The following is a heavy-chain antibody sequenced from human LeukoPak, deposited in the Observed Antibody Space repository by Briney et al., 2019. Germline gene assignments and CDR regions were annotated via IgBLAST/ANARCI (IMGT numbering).Heavy chain of an antibody. CDR3: VKRGDGGAWFDY. D-gene: IGHD5-24*01. J-gene: IGHJ5*01. CDR2: ISSDGSNT. V-gene: IGHV3-74*01. Sequence: GGSLRLSCAVSGFTFSTYWMDWVRQAPGKGLVWASRISSDGSNTAYADSVKGRFTISRDNAKNTLYLQMSSLRAEDTAVYHCVKRGDGGAWFDYWGQGTQVIVSS. CDR1: GFTFSTYW.